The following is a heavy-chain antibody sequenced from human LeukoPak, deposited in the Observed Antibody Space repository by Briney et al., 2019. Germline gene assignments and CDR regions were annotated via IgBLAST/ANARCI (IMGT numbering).Heavy chain of an antibody. V-gene: IGHV3-23*01. CDR2: ISGSGGST. J-gene: IGHJ4*02. Sequence: GGSLRLSCAASGFTFSSYVMSWVRQAPGKGLEWVSSISGSGGSTHYVDSVKGRFTISRDKTKNTLYLQMNSLRAEDTAVYYCAKSSYYDASGYYREYYFDSWGQGTLVTVSS. D-gene: IGHD3-22*01. CDR3: AKSSYYDASGYYREYYFDS. CDR1: GFTFSSYV.